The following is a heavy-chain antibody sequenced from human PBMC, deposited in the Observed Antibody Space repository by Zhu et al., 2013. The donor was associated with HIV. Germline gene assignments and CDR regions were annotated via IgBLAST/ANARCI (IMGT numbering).Heavy chain of an antibody. CDR3: ARVGYYSDSSGPFDC. J-gene: IGHJ4*02. V-gene: IGHV1-2*02. CDR1: GYTFGDYY. Sequence: QVQLVQSGADVKEPGASVKVFCKASGYTFGDYYLHWVRQAPGQGLEWMGWINPKSGDRYYAQNFQGRVTMTRDTSITTAYMELNRLRSDDTAVYSCARVGYYSDSSGPFDCWAREPWSPSP. D-gene: IGHD3-22*01. CDR2: INPKSGDR.